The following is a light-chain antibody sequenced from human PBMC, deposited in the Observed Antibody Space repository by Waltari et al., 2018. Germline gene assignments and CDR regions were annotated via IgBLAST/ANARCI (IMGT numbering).Light chain of an antibody. CDR2: RTD. CDR3: QSYDRSLSASL. CDR1: RSNIGVNY. V-gene: IGLV1-47*01. J-gene: IGLJ2*01. Sequence: QSVLTQPASASGTPGQRVTISCSGSRSNIGVNYVCWYQHPPGTAPKPLIYRTDQRPSGVPDRFSGSKSGTSASLAISGLRSEDEADYYCQSYDRSLSASLFGGGTHLTVL.